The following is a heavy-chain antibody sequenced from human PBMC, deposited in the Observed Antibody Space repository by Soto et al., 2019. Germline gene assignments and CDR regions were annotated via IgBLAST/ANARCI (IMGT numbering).Heavy chain of an antibody. J-gene: IGHJ4*02. V-gene: IGHV1-2*02. D-gene: IGHD1-7*01. CDR3: GRGRSGELVVFY. Sequence: SVKQSCKSCGYTFTGEYMRSVRPAPGQGLEWVGEISPKSGATRYAQKFQGRVTMTKDTSITTVYMELSNLSPDDTAVYYCGRGRSGELVVFYWGQGTLVNVS. CDR2: ISPKSGAT. CDR1: GYTFTGEY.